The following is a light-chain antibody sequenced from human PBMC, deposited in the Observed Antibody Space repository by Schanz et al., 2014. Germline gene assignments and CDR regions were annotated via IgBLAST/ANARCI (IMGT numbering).Light chain of an antibody. CDR2: SAS. Sequence: DIQMTQSPSTLSASVGDRVTITCRASQSVRSWLAWYQQKPGKAPKLLIYSASTLQTGVPSRFSGSGSGADFTLTISNLQPEDFATFYCQQGYDTPLTFGGGTRVDI. J-gene: IGKJ4*01. V-gene: IGKV1-39*01. CDR1: QSVRSW. CDR3: QQGYDTPLT.